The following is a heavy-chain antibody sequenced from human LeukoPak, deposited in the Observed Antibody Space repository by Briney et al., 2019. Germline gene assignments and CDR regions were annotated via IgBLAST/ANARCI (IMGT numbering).Heavy chain of an antibody. J-gene: IGHJ5*02. CDR3: ARVRASGVVPAAITYNWFDP. CDR2: INHSGST. Sequence: SETLSLTCAVYGGSFSGYYWSWIRQPPGKGLEWIGEINHSGSTNYNPSLKSRVTISVDTSKNQFSLKLSSVTAADTAVYYCARVRASGVVPAAITYNWFDPWGQGTLVTVSS. V-gene: IGHV4-34*01. CDR1: GGSFSGYY. D-gene: IGHD2-2*01.